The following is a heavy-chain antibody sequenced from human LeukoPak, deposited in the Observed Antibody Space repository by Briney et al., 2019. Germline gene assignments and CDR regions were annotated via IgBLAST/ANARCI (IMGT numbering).Heavy chain of an antibody. D-gene: IGHD3-16*02. CDR2: INHSGST. J-gene: IGHJ4*02. V-gene: IGHV4-34*01. Sequence: PSETLSLTCAVYGGSSSGYYWSWIRQPPGKGLEWIGEINHSGSTNYNPSLKSRVTISVDTSKNQFSLKLSSVTAADTAVYYCATQYYDYVWGSYRLSDYWGQGTLVTVSS. CDR3: ATQYYDYVWGSYRLSDY. CDR1: GGSSSGYY.